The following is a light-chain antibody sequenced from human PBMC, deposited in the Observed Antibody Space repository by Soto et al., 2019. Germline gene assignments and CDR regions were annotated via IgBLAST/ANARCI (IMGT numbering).Light chain of an antibody. J-gene: IGKJ3*01. CDR1: HDITSY. Sequence: DIQMTQSPSSLSASVGDRVTITCQASHDITSYLNWYQHKPGKAPNLLIYDASILEAVVPSRFSGSGSGTHFTYTITSQQPEDVATYNCQTCDSLYIFGHGTPVHF. CDR2: DAS. V-gene: IGKV1-33*01. CDR3: QTCDSLYI.